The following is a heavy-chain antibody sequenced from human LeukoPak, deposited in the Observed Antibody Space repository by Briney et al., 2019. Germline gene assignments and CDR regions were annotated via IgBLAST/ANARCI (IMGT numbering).Heavy chain of an antibody. V-gene: IGHV1-18*01. J-gene: IGHJ4*02. CDR2: ISAYNGNT. CDR1: GYTFTSYG. Sequence: ASVKVSCKASGYTFTSYGISWVRQAPGQGLEWMGWISAYNGNTNYAQKLQGRVTMTTDTSTSTAYVELRSLRSDDTAVYYCARGFGRVLRFLEWLLPFDYWGQGTLVTVSS. CDR3: ARGFGRVLRFLEWLLPFDY. D-gene: IGHD3-3*01.